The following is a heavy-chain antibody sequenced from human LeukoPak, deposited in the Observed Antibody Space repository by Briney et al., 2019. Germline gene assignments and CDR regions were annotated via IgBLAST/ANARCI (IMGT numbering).Heavy chain of an antibody. V-gene: IGHV3-53*01. CDR3: ARGGGSYDFDH. Sequence: PGGSLRLSCAASGFTVSSNYMSWVRQAPGKGLEWVSVIYSGGTTYYADSVKGRFTISRDISKNMLYVQMNSLRAEDTAVYYCARGGGSYDFDHWGQGTLVTVSS. CDR2: IYSGGTT. D-gene: IGHD1-26*01. CDR1: GFTVSSNY. J-gene: IGHJ4*02.